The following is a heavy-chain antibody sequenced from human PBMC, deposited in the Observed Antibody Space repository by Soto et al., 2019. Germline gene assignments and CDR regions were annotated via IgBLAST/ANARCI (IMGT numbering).Heavy chain of an antibody. D-gene: IGHD3-10*01. Sequence: RGSLRLSCAASGFTFSSYAMSWVRQAPGKGLEWVSAISGSGGSTYYADSVKGRFTISRDNSKNTLYLQMNSLRAEDTAVYYCAKDRIQWFGELLSNDVFDIWGQRTMVTVSS. CDR3: AKDRIQWFGELLSNDVFDI. CDR1: GFTFSSYA. J-gene: IGHJ3*02. CDR2: ISGSGGST. V-gene: IGHV3-23*01.